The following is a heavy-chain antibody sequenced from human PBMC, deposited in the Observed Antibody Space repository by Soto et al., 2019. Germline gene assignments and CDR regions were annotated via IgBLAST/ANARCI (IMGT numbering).Heavy chain of an antibody. D-gene: IGHD6-6*01. V-gene: IGHV3-15*01. CDR3: TASIAADAFDI. CDR2: IKSKTDGGTT. J-gene: IGHJ3*02. Sequence: GGSLRLSCAASGFTFSNAWMSWVRQAPGKGLEWVGRIKSKTDGGTTDYAAPVKGRFTISRDDSKITLYLQMNSLKTDDTAVYYCTASIAADAFDIWGQGTMVTVSS. CDR1: GFTFSNAW.